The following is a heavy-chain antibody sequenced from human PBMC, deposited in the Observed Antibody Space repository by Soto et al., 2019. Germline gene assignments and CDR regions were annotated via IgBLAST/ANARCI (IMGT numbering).Heavy chain of an antibody. CDR3: AIGSQGHYDLHYGVDV. Sequence: GGSLRLSCAASAFTFSSYWMSWVRQAPGRGLEWVANIKQEGSEKSYVDSVKGRFTISRDNAKNSLYLQMNSLRAEDAAVYYCAIGSQGHYDLHYGVDVWGQGTTVTVSS. CDR2: IKQEGSEK. CDR1: AFTFSSYW. J-gene: IGHJ6*02. D-gene: IGHD3-3*01. V-gene: IGHV3-7*03.